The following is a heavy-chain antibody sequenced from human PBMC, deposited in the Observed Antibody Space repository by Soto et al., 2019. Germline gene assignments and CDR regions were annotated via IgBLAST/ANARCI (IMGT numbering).Heavy chain of an antibody. J-gene: IGHJ6*04. CDR2: ISGSGGST. CDR3: AKGGDFWSGYFAVNMDV. D-gene: IGHD3-3*01. Sequence: GGSLRLSCAASGFTFSSYAMSWVRQAPGKGLEWVSAISGSGGSTYYADSVKGRFTISRDNSKNTLYLQMNSLRAEDTAVYYCAKGGDFWSGYFAVNMDVWGKGTTVTVSS. CDR1: GFTFSSYA. V-gene: IGHV3-23*01.